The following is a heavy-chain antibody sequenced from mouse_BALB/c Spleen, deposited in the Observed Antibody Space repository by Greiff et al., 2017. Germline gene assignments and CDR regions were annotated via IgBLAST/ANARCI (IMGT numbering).Heavy chain of an antibody. J-gene: IGHJ3*01. Sequence: QVQLQQSGAELARPGASVKLSCKASGYTFTSYWMQWVKQRPGQGLEWIGAIYPGDGDTRYTQKFKGKATLTADKSSSTAYMQLSSLASEDSAVYYCARDDAPFAYWGQGTLVTVSA. V-gene: IGHV1-87*01. CDR3: ARDDAPFAY. CDR1: GYTFTSYW. CDR2: IYPGDGDT. D-gene: IGHD2-3*01.